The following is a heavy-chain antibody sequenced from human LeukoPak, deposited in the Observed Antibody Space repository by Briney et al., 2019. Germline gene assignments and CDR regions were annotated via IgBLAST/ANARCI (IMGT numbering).Heavy chain of an antibody. Sequence: PGGSLRLSCAASGFTFSSYWMHWVRQAPGKGLVWVSRINSDGSSTSYADSVKGRFTISRDNAKNTLCLQMNSLRAEDTAVYYCARDSGSYRGENWFDPWGQGTLVTVSS. J-gene: IGHJ5*02. V-gene: IGHV3-74*01. CDR1: GFTFSSYW. D-gene: IGHD1-26*01. CDR2: INSDGSST. CDR3: ARDSGSYRGENWFDP.